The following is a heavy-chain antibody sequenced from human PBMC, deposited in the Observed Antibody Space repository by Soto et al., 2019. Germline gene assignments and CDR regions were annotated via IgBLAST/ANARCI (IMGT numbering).Heavy chain of an antibody. CDR2: IYPGDSDT. V-gene: IGHV5-51*01. CDR3: AKLSMVDSFDL. Sequence: SSYAAPGYKLINNWVFLERQVPGKGLEWMALIYPGDSDTRYSPSFLGQVIISADKSITTAYLQWGSLKASDTSVYYCAKLSMVDSFDLWGPGRMV. J-gene: IGHJ3*01. CDR1: GYKLINNW. D-gene: IGHD2-8*01.